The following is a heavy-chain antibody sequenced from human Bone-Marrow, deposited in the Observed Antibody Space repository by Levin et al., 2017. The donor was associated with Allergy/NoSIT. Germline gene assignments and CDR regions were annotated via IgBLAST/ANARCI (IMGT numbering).Heavy chain of an antibody. CDR1: GFTFDDYA. D-gene: IGHD6-13*01. CDR2: ITWNGDLV. J-gene: IGHJ4*02. Sequence: SLKISCAASGFTFDDYAMHWVRQGPGRGLEWVSGITWNGDLVAYADSVKGRFTISRDNAKNSLYLQMNSLRAEDTALYYCAKGIAATNTNFDYWGQGTLVTVSS. V-gene: IGHV3-9*01. CDR3: AKGIAATNTNFDY.